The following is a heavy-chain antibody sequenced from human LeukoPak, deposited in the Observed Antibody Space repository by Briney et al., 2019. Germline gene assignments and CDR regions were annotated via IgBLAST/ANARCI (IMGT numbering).Heavy chain of an antibody. V-gene: IGHV4-61*02. Sequence: PSETLSLTCTVSGGSISSGSYYWSWIRQPAGKGLEWIGRIYTSGSTNYNPSLKSRVTISVDTSKNQFSLKLSSVTAADTAVYYCAKGRRYFDWFTGGANYYMDVWGKGTTVTVSS. J-gene: IGHJ6*03. CDR3: AKGRRYFDWFTGGANYYMDV. CDR2: IYTSGST. CDR1: GGSISSGSYY. D-gene: IGHD3-9*01.